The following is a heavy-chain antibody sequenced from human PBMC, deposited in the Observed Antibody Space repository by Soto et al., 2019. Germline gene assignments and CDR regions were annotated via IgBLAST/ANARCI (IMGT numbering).Heavy chain of an antibody. CDR2: IKQDGSEK. J-gene: IGHJ6*02. V-gene: IGHV3-7*01. D-gene: IGHD3-3*01. Sequence: SGGSLRLSCAASGFTFSSYWMSWVRQAPGKGLEWVANIKQDGSEKYYVDSVKGRFTISRDSAKNSLYLQMNSLRAEDTAVYYCARGPADYDFWSGYTQYGMDVWGQGTTVTVSS. CDR3: ARGPADYDFWSGYTQYGMDV. CDR1: GFTFSSYW.